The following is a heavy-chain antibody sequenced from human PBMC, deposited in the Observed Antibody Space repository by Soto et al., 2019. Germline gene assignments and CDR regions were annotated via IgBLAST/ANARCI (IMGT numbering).Heavy chain of an antibody. V-gene: IGHV1-18*01. J-gene: IGHJ4*02. D-gene: IGHD3-10*01. CDR3: AREMVRGVGSDY. Sequence: ASVKVSCKAAGYTFTSYGISWVRQAPGQGLEWMGWISTYNGNTKYAQKLQGRVTMTTDTSTSTAYMELRSLRSDDTAVFYCAREMVRGVGSDYWGQGTLVTVSS. CDR2: ISTYNGNT. CDR1: GYTFTSYG.